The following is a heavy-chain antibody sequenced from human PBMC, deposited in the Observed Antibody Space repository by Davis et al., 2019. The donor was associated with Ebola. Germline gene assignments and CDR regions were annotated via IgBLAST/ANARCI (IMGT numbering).Heavy chain of an antibody. CDR2: IYVGDSDT. J-gene: IGHJ4*02. V-gene: IGHV5-51*01. Sequence: GESLKISCRGSGYNFANHWLGWVRQMPGKGLEWMGVIYVGDSDTRYSPSFQGQVTISADKSTNTAYLHWSSLQVSDSAMYYCTRPYWSGGDDGGDYWGRGTLITVSS. CDR3: TRPYWSGGDDGGDY. CDR1: GYNFANHW. D-gene: IGHD3-3*01.